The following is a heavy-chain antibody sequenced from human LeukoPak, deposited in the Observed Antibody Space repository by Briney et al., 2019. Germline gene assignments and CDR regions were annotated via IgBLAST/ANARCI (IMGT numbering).Heavy chain of an antibody. Sequence: SETLSLTCAVYGGSFSGYYWSWIRQPPGKGLEWIGEINHSGSTNYNPSLKSRVTISVDTSKNQFSLKLSSVTAADTAVYYCARETVKGGDYFHYWGQGTLVTVSS. D-gene: IGHD3-22*01. CDR1: GGSFSGYY. V-gene: IGHV4-34*01. CDR3: ARETVKGGDYFHY. J-gene: IGHJ4*02. CDR2: INHSGST.